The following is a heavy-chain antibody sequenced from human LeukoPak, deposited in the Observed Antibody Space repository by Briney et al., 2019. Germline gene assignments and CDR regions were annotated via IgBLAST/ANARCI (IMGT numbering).Heavy chain of an antibody. Sequence: SVKVSCNASGRPFSTYAISWVRQAPGQGLEWMGWTIPVFSTPNYAQKCQGRVTITTDESTSTVYMELSSLRSDDTALYYCALEDSSSGHYMDVWGKGTTVTVSS. D-gene: IGHD3-22*01. V-gene: IGHV1-69*05. CDR1: GRPFSTYA. CDR2: TIPVFSTP. CDR3: ALEDSSSGHYMDV. J-gene: IGHJ6*03.